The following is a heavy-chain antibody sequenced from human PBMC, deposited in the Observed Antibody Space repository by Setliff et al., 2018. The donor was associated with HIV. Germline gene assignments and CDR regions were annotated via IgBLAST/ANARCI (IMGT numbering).Heavy chain of an antibody. CDR2: IQTSEGT. D-gene: IGHD3-10*01. V-gene: IGHV4-59*10. J-gene: IGHJ4*02. CDR1: GGSFSDYL. CDR3: ARGGYGSGNAYYFAD. Sequence: PSETLSLTCAVSGGSFSDYLWSWIRQSPGKGLEWIGRIQTSEGTKYNPSLNSRVTVSIDTPKNQFSLDLTSVTAADTAVYYCARGGYGSGNAYYFADWGQGTLVTVSS.